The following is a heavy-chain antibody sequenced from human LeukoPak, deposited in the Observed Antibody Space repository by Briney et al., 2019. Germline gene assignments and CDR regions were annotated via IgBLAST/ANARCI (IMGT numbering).Heavy chain of an antibody. CDR2: ISSSGSTI. D-gene: IGHD5-24*01. CDR1: GFTFSDYY. V-gene: IGHV3-11*01. J-gene: IGHJ4*02. CDR3: AKDTFRWLQFRGGDYFDY. Sequence: GGSLRLSCAASGFTFSDYYMSWIRQAPGKGLEWVSYISSSGSTIYYADSVKGRFTISRDNAKNSLYLQMNRLRAEDTAWYYCAKDTFRWLQFRGGDYFDYWGQGTLVTVSS.